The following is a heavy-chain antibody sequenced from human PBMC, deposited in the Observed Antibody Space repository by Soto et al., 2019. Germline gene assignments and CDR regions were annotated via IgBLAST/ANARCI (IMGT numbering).Heavy chain of an antibody. CDR3: ARQAAIFGVAPPPYYYYYMDV. CDR2: ISASGSYI. Sequence: PGGSLRLSCAASGFTFSDFTMDWVRQAPGKGLEWVSSISASGSYIYYADSVKGRFTISRDNAKNSLYLQMNSLRDEDTAVYYCARQAAIFGVAPPPYYYYYMDVWGKGTTVTVSS. V-gene: IGHV3-21*04. CDR1: GFTFSDFT. J-gene: IGHJ6*03. D-gene: IGHD3-3*01.